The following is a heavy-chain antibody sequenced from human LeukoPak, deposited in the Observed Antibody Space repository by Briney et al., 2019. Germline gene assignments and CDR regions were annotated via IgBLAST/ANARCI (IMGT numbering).Heavy chain of an antibody. CDR3: ARQSYYYDSSGYYAPSFEDY. CDR1: GYSFTSYW. J-gene: IGHJ4*02. CDR2: IYPGDSDT. D-gene: IGHD3-22*01. Sequence: GESLKISCKGSGYSFTSYWIGWVRQMPGKGLEWMGIIYPGDSDTRYSPSFQGQVTISAAKSISTAYLRWSSLKASDTAMYYCARQSYYYDSSGYYAPSFEDYWGQGTLVTVSS. V-gene: IGHV5-51*01.